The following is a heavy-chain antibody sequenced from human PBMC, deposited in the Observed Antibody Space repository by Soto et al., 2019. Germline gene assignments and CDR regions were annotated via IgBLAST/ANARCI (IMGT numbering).Heavy chain of an antibody. CDR2: IIPMLGVR. J-gene: IGHJ3*02. V-gene: IGHV1-69*02. CDR3: TIGSWSGEVFDI. Sequence: QVQLVQSGAEVKKPGSSVKVSCEDSGGTFNTYSMFWVRQAPGQGLEWMGRIIPMLGVRNYAQRFQDRVTITADKSTATVHMELSSLRSEDTALYYCTIGSWSGEVFDIWGQGTMVTVSS. CDR1: GGTFNTYS. D-gene: IGHD2-21*01.